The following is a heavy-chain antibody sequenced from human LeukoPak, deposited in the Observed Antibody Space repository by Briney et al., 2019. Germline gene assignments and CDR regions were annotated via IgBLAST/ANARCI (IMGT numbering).Heavy chain of an antibody. Sequence: ASVKVSCKASGYTFTGYYIHWVRQAPGQGLEWMGWINPNSGGTNYAQKFQGRVTMTRDTSISTLYLELSRLTSDDTAVYFCARGTMHLDYWGQGTLVTVSS. V-gene: IGHV1-2*02. CDR2: INPNSGGT. CDR3: ARGTMHLDY. D-gene: IGHD5-24*01. J-gene: IGHJ4*02. CDR1: GYTFTGYY.